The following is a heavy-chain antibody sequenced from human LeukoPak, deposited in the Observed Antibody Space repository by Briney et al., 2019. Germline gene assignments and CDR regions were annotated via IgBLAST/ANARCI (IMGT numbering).Heavy chain of an antibody. Sequence: TLSLTCTVSGGSISSGGYYWSWIRQHPGKGLEWIGYIYYSGSTYYNPSLKSRVTISVDTSKNQFSLKLSSVTAADTAVYYCARSVVPAAIRGSYYFDYWGQGTLVTVSS. CDR2: IYYSGST. CDR1: GGSISSGGYY. J-gene: IGHJ4*02. CDR3: ARSVVPAAIRGSYYFDY. V-gene: IGHV4-31*03. D-gene: IGHD2-2*01.